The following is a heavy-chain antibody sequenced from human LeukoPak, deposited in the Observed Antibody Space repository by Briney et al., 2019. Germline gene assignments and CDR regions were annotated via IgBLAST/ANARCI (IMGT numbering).Heavy chain of an antibody. Sequence: SETLSLTCAVYGGSFSGYYWSWIRQPPGKGLEWIGEINHSGSTNYNPSLKSRVTISVDTSKNQFSLKLSSVTAADTAVYYCAGSSGWLLLWYWGQGTLVTVSS. CDR1: GGSFSGYY. D-gene: IGHD6-19*01. V-gene: IGHV4-34*01. J-gene: IGHJ4*02. CDR2: INHSGST. CDR3: AGSSGWLLLWY.